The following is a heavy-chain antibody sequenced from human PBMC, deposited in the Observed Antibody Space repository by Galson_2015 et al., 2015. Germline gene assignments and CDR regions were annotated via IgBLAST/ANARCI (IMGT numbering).Heavy chain of an antibody. CDR1: GFSLSTSGVG. J-gene: IGHJ4*02. CDR3: AHRQLGAVYFDY. D-gene: IGHD3-16*01. Sequence: PALVKPTQPLTLPCTFSGFSLSTSGVGVGWIRQPPGKALEWLAIIYWNDDKRYSPSLKSRLTITKDTSKNQVVLTMTNMDPVDTATYYCAHRQLGAVYFDYWGQGTLVTVSS. CDR2: IYWNDDK. V-gene: IGHV2-5*01.